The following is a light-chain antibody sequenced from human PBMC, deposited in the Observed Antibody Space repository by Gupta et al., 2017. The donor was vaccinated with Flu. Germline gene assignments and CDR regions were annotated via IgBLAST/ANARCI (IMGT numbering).Light chain of an antibody. CDR3: HRTYSIPNT. CDR2: SAS. Sequence: PSSLSASVGDRVTITCRPSQSISSYLNRHQHKPGKAPELQIYSASTLQSPVPSRFSGCGSGTDFTLTIIRLQPEDLATYYCHRTYSIPNTFGPGTPLEIK. J-gene: IGKJ5*01. V-gene: IGKV1-39*01. CDR1: QSISSY.